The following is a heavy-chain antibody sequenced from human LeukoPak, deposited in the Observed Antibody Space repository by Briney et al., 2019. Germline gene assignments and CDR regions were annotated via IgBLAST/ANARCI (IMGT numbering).Heavy chain of an antibody. CDR3: ARLVSDYGDHTPDY. Sequence: ASVKVSCKASGYTFTGYYMHWVRQAPGQGLEWMGWINPNSGGTNYAQKFQGRVTMTRDTSISTAYMELSSLRSEDTAVYYCARLVSDYGDHTPDYWGQGTLVTVSS. CDR1: GYTFTGYY. V-gene: IGHV1-2*02. CDR2: INPNSGGT. D-gene: IGHD4-17*01. J-gene: IGHJ4*02.